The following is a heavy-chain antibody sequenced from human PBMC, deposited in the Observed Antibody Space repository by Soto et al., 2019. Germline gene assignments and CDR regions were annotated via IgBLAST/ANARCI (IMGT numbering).Heavy chain of an antibody. CDR1: GYTFTSYA. D-gene: IGHD4-17*01. Sequence: ASVKVSCKASGYTFTSYAMHWVRQAPGQRLEWMGWINAGNGNTKYSQKFQGRVTITRDTSASTAYMELSSLRSEDTAVYYCARLGGYGDYADYWGQGTLVTVSS. CDR3: ARLGGYGDYADY. V-gene: IGHV1-3*01. J-gene: IGHJ4*02. CDR2: INAGNGNT.